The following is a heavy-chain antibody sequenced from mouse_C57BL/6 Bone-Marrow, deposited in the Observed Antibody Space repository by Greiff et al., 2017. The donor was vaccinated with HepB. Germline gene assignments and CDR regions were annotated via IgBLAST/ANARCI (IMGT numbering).Heavy chain of an antibody. CDR3: ARDDYAWFAY. CDR1: GFTFSSYA. J-gene: IGHJ3*01. Sequence: EVKLEESGGGLVKPGGSLKLSCAASGFTFSSYAMSWVRQTPEKRLEWVATISDGGSYTYYPDNVKGRFTISRDNAKNNLYLQMSHLKSEDTAMYYFARDDYAWFAYWGQGTLVTVSA. CDR2: ISDGGSYT. V-gene: IGHV5-4*01. D-gene: IGHD2-4*01.